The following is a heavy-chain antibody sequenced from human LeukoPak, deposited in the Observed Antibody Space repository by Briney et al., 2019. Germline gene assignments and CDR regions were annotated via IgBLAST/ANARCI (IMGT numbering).Heavy chain of an antibody. D-gene: IGHD3-9*01. CDR3: ARLSGYFDWLSDAFDI. CDR1: GFTFSSYW. CDR2: ISNDGSTT. Sequence: GGSLRLSCAASGFTFSSYWMHWVRQAPGKRPEWVSRISNDGSTTNYADSVKGRFTIFRDNAKNTLYLQMNSLRAEDTAVYYCARLSGYFDWLSDAFDIWGQGTMVTVSS. J-gene: IGHJ3*02. V-gene: IGHV3-74*01.